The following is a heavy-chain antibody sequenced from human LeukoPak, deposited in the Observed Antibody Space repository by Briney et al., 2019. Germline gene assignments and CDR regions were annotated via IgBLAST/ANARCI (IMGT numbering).Heavy chain of an antibody. CDR3: ARGGPGYSSPYGMDV. CDR1: GGSISSYY. V-gene: IGHV4-59*01. Sequence: SETLSLTCTVSGGSISSYYWSWIRQPPGKGLEWIGYIYYSGSTNYNPSLRSRVTISVDTSKNQFSLKLSSVTAADTAVYHCARGGPGYSSPYGMDVWGQGTTVTVSS. CDR2: IYYSGST. D-gene: IGHD5-18*01. J-gene: IGHJ6*02.